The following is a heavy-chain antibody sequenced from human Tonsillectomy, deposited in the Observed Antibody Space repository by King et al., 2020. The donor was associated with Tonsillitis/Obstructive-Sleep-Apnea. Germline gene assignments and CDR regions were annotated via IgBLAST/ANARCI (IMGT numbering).Heavy chain of an antibody. CDR3: ARSIQGWHYFDY. CDR1: GFKFSSYA. J-gene: IGHJ4*02. Sequence: VQLVKSGGGVVQPGRSLRLSCVASGFKFSSYAMHWVRQAPGKGLEWVAFISYDGSNKYYADSMKGRFTISRDNSKNTLYLQMNSLRAEDTAVYYCARSIQGWHYFDYWGQGTLVTVSS. D-gene: IGHD6-19*01. V-gene: IGHV3-30*04. CDR2: ISYDGSNK.